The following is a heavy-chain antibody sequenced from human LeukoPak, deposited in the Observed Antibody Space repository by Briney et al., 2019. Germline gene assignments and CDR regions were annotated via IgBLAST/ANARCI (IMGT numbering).Heavy chain of an antibody. CDR2: ISGSGGDT. D-gene: IGHD6-19*01. Sequence: GGSLRLSCAASGFTFSSYPMSWVRQAPGKGLEWVSAISGSGGDTNYADSVKGRFTISRDNSKNTLYLQMNSLRAEDTALYYCATSSGWYPKYFDYWGQGTLVTVSS. CDR3: ATSSGWYPKYFDY. J-gene: IGHJ4*02. CDR1: GFTFSSYP. V-gene: IGHV3-23*01.